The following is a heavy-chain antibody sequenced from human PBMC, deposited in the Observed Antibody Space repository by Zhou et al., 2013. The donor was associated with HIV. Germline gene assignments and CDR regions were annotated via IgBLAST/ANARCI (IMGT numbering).Heavy chain of an antibody. D-gene: IGHD6-19*01. CDR1: GGSISSSSYY. J-gene: IGHJ4*02. CDR3: ARTHSSGWYSRFDY. CDR2: IYYSGST. V-gene: IGHV4-39*07. Sequence: QVQLQESGPGLVKPSETLSLTCTVSGGSISSSSYYWGWIRQPPGKGLEWIGSIYYSGSTYYNPSLKSRVTISVDTSKNQFSLKLSSVTAADTAVYYCARTHSSGWYSRFDYWGQGTLVTVSS.